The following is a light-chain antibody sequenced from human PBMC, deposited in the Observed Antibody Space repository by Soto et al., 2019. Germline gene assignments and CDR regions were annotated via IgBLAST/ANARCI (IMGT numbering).Light chain of an antibody. CDR3: QQYGSSLT. J-gene: IGKJ1*01. CDR2: GAS. V-gene: IGKV3-15*01. CDR1: QSVSSN. Sequence: EIVMTQSPATLSVSPGERATLSCRASQSVSSNLAWYQLKPGQAPRLLIYGASTRATGIPARFSGSGSGTDFTLTISSLQPDDFAVYYCQQYGSSLTFGQGTKVDIK.